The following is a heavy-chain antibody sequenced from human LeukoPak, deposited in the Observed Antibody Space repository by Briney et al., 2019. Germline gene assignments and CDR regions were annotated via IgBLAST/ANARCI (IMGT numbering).Heavy chain of an antibody. CDR1: GDSINSTGYY. CDR3: VRQGPGSYLYY. J-gene: IGHJ4*02. V-gene: IGHV4-39*01. Sequence: SETLSLTYTVSGDSINSTGYYWGWIRQPPGEGLERIGSIYYSGTTYYNPSLKSRVTLSVDTSKNHFSLGLNSVAAADTAVYYCVRQGPGSYLYYWGQGTLVTVSS. CDR2: IYYSGTT. D-gene: IGHD1-26*01.